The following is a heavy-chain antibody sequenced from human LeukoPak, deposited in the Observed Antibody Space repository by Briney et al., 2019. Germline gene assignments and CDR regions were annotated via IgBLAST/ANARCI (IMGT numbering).Heavy chain of an antibody. D-gene: IGHD3-22*01. Sequence: GASVKVSCKASGYTFTGYYMHWVRQAPGQGLEWMGWINPNSGGTNYAQKFQGRVTMTRDTSISTAYMELSRLRSDDTAVYYCARDPPPYYYDSSGYYYGYAFDIWGQGTMVTVSS. CDR2: INPNSGGT. CDR3: ARDPPPYYYDSSGYYYGYAFDI. J-gene: IGHJ3*02. V-gene: IGHV1-2*02. CDR1: GYTFTGYY.